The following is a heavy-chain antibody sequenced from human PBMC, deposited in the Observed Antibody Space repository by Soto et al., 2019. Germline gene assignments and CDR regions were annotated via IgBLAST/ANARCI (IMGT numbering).Heavy chain of an antibody. Sequence: QVQLVQSGAEVKKPGSSVKVSCKASGGTFSSYTISWVRQAPGQGLEWMGRIIPILGIANYAQKFQGRVTITADKSTSTTYMELSSLRSEDTAVYYCARDQVATASGGAFDIWGQGTMVTVSS. CDR2: IIPILGIA. CDR3: ARDQVATASGGAFDI. V-gene: IGHV1-69*08. CDR1: GGTFSSYT. D-gene: IGHD5-12*01. J-gene: IGHJ3*02.